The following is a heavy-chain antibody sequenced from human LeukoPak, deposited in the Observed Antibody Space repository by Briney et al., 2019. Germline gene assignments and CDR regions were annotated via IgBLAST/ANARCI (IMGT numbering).Heavy chain of an antibody. D-gene: IGHD4-17*01. CDR2: ISSSSSYI. V-gene: IGHV3-21*01. J-gene: IGHJ4*02. Sequence: GRSLRLSCAASGFTFSSYSMNWVRQAPGKGLEWVSSISSSSSYIYYADSVKGRFTISRDNAKNSLYLQMNSLRAEDTAVYYCARGDYGDYGGDYWGQGTLVTVSS. CDR3: ARGDYGDYGGDY. CDR1: GFTFSSYS.